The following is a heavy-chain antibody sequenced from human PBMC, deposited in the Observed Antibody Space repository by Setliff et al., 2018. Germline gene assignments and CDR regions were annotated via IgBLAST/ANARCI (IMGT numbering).Heavy chain of an antibody. D-gene: IGHD5-12*01. CDR1: GYTFTSYG. CDR3: AKGGMVATYWTYWYFDL. CDR2: ISAYNGNT. V-gene: IGHV1-18*01. Sequence: ASVKVSCKASGYTFTSYGISWVRQAPGQGLEWMGWISAYNGNTNYAQKLQGRVTMTRNTSISTAYMELSSLRSEDTAVYYCAKGGMVATYWTYWYFDLLGRGTLVTVSS. J-gene: IGHJ2*01.